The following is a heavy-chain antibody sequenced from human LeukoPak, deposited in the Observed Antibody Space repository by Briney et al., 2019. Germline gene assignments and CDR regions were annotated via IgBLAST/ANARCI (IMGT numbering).Heavy chain of an antibody. CDR3: AKDIGFQRYYGMDV. J-gene: IGHJ6*02. Sequence: GRSLRLSCAASGFTFDDYAMHWVRHAPGKGLEWVSGISWNSGSIGCADSVKGRFTISRDNAKNSLYLQMNSLRAEDTALYYCAKDIGFQRYYGMDVWGQGTTVTVSS. D-gene: IGHD2-21*01. CDR2: ISWNSGSI. CDR1: GFTFDDYA. V-gene: IGHV3-9*01.